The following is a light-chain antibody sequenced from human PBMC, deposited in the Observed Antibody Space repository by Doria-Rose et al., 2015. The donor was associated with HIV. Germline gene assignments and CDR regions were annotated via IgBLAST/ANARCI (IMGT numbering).Light chain of an antibody. CDR3: QQYGTSRGT. Sequence: TQSPGTLSLSPGERATLSCWASQRVKSSYSAWYQQKPDQAPRLLIYDASTSATGIRDRFSGSGSGTGFALTISRLEPEDVAVYYCQQYGTSRGTFGQGTRLEIK. CDR2: DAS. CDR1: QRVKSSY. J-gene: IGKJ5*01. V-gene: IGKV3-20*01.